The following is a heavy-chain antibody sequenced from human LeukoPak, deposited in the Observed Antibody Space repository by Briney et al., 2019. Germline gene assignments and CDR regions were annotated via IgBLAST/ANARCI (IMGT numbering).Heavy chain of an antibody. CDR3: ATEKVGRRGIQLWLYYGMDV. V-gene: IGHV1-24*01. Sequence: ASVKVSCKVSGYTLTELSMHWVRQDPGKGLEWMGGFDPEDGETIYAQKFQGRVTMTEDTSTDTAYMELSSLRSEDTAVYYCATEKVGRRGIQLWLYYGMDVWGQGTTVTVSS. D-gene: IGHD5-18*01. CDR2: FDPEDGET. CDR1: GYTLTELS. J-gene: IGHJ6*02.